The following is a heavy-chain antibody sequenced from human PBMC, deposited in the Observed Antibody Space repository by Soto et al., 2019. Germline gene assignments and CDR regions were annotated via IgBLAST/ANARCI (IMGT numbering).Heavy chain of an antibody. V-gene: IGHV4-59*01. CDR2: IYYSGST. CDR3: ARSSSGFYYGMDV. J-gene: IGHJ6*02. Sequence: SSETLSLTCTVSGGSISSYYWSWIRQPPGKGLEWIGYIYYSGSTNYNPSLKSRVTISVDTSKNQFSLKLSSVTAADTAVYYCARSSSGFYYGMDVWGQGTTVTV. CDR1: GGSISSYY. D-gene: IGHD6-19*01.